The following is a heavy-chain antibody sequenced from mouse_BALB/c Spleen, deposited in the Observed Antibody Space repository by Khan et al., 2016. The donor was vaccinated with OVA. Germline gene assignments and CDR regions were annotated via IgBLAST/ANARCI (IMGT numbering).Heavy chain of an antibody. J-gene: IGHJ3*01. CDR3: ASHLSGSFAY. CDR2: LNSDGGYT. CDR1: GFTFSAYG. D-gene: IGHD1-3*01. Sequence: EVQLQESGGDLVKPGGSLRLSCAASGFTFSAYGMAWVRQAPDKRLEWVATLNSDGGYTYYPDTVKGRFTISRNNAEHTLSLQMSSLKSEDTAIYYCASHLSGSFAYWGQGTLVTVSA. V-gene: IGHV5-6*01.